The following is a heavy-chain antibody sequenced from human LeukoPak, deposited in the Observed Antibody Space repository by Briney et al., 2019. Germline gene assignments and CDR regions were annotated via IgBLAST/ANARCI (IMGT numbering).Heavy chain of an antibody. D-gene: IGHD3/OR15-3a*01. CDR2: ISGSGGST. CDR3: AKSVRFLDSKLFDY. Sequence: PGGSLRLSCAASGFTFSSYAMSWVRQAPGKGLEWVSAISGSGGSTYYADSVEGRFTISRDNSKNTLYLQMNSLRAEDTAVYYCAKSVRFLDSKLFDYWGQGTLVTVSS. J-gene: IGHJ4*02. V-gene: IGHV3-23*01. CDR1: GFTFSSYA.